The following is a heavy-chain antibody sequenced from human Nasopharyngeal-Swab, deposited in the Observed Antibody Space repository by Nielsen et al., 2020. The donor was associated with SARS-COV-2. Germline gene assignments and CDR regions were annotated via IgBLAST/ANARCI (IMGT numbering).Heavy chain of an antibody. CDR3: ARGGYYYETSGYWAHAFDI. D-gene: IGHD3-22*01. CDR2: IIPILGIA. J-gene: IGHJ3*02. CDR1: GGTFSSYA. Sequence: SVKVSCKASGGTFSSYAISWVRQAPGQGLEWMGRIIPILGIANYAQKFQGRVTITADKSTSTAYMELSSLRSEDTAVYYCARGGYYYETSGYWAHAFDIWGQGTMVTVSS. V-gene: IGHV1-69*04.